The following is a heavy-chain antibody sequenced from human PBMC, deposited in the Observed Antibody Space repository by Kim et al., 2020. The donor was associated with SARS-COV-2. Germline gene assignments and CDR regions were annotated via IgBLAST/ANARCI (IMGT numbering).Heavy chain of an antibody. Sequence: SETLSLTCAVYGGSFSGYYWSWIRQPPGKGLEWIGEINHSGSTNYNPSLKSRVTISVDTSKNQFSLKLSSVTAADTAVYYCARRVVVLTYYYGMDVWGQGTTVTVSS. CDR2: INHSGST. D-gene: IGHD3-22*01. CDR3: ARRVVVLTYYYGMDV. J-gene: IGHJ6*02. V-gene: IGHV4-34*01. CDR1: GGSFSGYY.